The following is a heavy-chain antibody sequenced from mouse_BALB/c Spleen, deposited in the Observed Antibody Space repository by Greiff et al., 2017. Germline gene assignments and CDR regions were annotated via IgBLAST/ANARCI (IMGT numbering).Heavy chain of an antibody. CDR1: GYSITSDYA. CDR2: ISYSGST. CDR3: ARRYYGSSYGDYFDY. Sequence: EVKLVESGPGLVKPSQSLSLTCTVTGYSITSDYAWNWIRQFPGNKLEWMGDISYSGSTSYNPSLKSRISITRDTSKNQFFLQLNSVTTEDTATYYCARRYYGSSYGDYFDYWGQGTTLTVSS. V-gene: IGHV3-2*02. J-gene: IGHJ2*01. D-gene: IGHD1-1*01.